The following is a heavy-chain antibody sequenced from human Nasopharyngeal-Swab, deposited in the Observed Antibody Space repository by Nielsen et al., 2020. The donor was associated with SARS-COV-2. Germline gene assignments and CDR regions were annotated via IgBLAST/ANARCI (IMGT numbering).Heavy chain of an antibody. D-gene: IGHD3-16*01. J-gene: IGHJ4*02. CDR3: ARENWGKLDY. V-gene: IGHV3-30*03. CDR2: ISYDGSNK. CDR1: GFTFSSYG. Sequence: GESLKISCAASGFTFSSYGMHWVRQAPGKGLEWVAVISYDGSNKYYADSVKGRFTISRDNAKNSLYLQMNSLRADDTAVYYCARENWGKLDYWGQGTLVTVSS.